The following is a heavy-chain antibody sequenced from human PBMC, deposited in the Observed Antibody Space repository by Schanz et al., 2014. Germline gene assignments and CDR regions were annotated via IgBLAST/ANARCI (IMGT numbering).Heavy chain of an antibody. CDR3: ARGPLGTSP. V-gene: IGHV1-46*01. D-gene: IGHD5-12*01. CDR2: INPSGGST. J-gene: IGHJ5*02. CDR1: GGTFSRLT. Sequence: QVQLVQSGADVKKPGSSVRVSCKASGGTFSRLTFSWVRQAPGQGLEWMGMINPSGGSTTYAQKFQGRVTMTRDTSTSTVYMELSSLRSEDTAVYYCARGPLGTSPWGQGTLVTVSS.